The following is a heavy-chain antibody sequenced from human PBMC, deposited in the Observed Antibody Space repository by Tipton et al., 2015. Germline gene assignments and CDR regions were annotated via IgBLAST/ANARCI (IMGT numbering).Heavy chain of an antibody. CDR2: IYPDDSDS. CDR3: ARRGCSGDDCNHEAFDI. D-gene: IGHD2-21*01. J-gene: IGHJ3*02. V-gene: IGHV5-51*01. CDR1: GYSFTSHW. Sequence: QLVQSGAVVKKPGESLKISCEASGYSFTSHWIGWVCQMPGKGLEWMGIIYPDDSDSTYSPSFRGLVTFSVDKSITTAYLQWSSLEASDTAMYYCARRGCSGDDCNHEAFDIWGQGTMVTVSS.